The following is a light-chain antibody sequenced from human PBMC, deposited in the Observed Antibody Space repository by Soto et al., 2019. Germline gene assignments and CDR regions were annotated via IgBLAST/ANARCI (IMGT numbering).Light chain of an antibody. Sequence: QLVLTQSPSASASLGASVKLTCTLSSGHSSYAIAWHQQRPEKGPRYLMRLNSDGSHTKGDGIPDRFSGSSSGAERYLTISSLQSEDEADYYCQTWGTDFRVFGGGTKLTVL. V-gene: IGLV4-69*01. CDR2: LNSDGSH. CDR1: SGHSSYA. J-gene: IGLJ2*01. CDR3: QTWGTDFRV.